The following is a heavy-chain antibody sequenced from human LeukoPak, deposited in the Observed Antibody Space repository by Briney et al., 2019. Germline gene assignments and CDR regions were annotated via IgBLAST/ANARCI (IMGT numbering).Heavy chain of an antibody. J-gene: IGHJ1*01. CDR2: IYYSGST. CDR3: ARSSSSSWYWYFQH. D-gene: IGHD6-13*01. Sequence: SETLSLTCTVSGGSISRYYWSWIRQPPGKGLEWIGYIYYSGSTNYNPSLKSRVTISVDTSKNQFSLKLSSVTAADTAVYYCARSSSSSWYWYFQHWGQGTLVTVSS. V-gene: IGHV4-59*08. CDR1: GGSISRYY.